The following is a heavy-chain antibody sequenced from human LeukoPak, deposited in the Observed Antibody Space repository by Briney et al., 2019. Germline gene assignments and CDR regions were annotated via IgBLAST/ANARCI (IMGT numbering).Heavy chain of an antibody. J-gene: IGHJ4*02. CDR3: AGHHPRNTVDF. D-gene: IGHD2/OR15-2a*01. CDR2: IYSSGST. CDR1: GCTISSYY. V-gene: IGHV4-59*08. Sequence: SETLSLTCTVSGCTISSYYWSWIRQPPGKGLEWLGYIYSSGSTNYNPSLKSRVTISVDTSKNQFSLKLSSVTAADTAVYYCAGHHPRNTVDFWGQGTLVTVSS.